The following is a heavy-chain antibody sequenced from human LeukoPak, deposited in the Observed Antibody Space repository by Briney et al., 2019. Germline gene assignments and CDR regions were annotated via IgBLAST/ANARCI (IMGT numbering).Heavy chain of an antibody. V-gene: IGHV3-7*01. CDR2: IKQDGSEK. Sequence: GGSLRLSWAASGFTFSSYWMSWVRQAPGKGLEGVANIKQDGSEKYYVDSVKGRFTISRDNAKNSLYLQMNSLRAEDTAVYYCARRALHAYYYYMDVWGKGTTVTVSS. J-gene: IGHJ6*03. CDR1: GFTFSSYW. CDR3: ARRALHAYYYYMDV. D-gene: IGHD4-11*01.